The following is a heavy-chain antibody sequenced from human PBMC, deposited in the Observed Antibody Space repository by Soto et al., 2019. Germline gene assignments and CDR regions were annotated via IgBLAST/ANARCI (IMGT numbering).Heavy chain of an antibody. CDR2: IYYTGST. J-gene: IGHJ4*02. CDR1: GGSISPYY. V-gene: IGHV4-59*01. CDR3: VRVGGYYGDYPNFDY. Sequence: QVQLQESGPGLVKPSETLSLTCTISGGSISPYYWSWIRQPPGKGLEWIGYIYYTGSTKYNPSLKSRGTISIGTSQNHFSLRLSSVTAADTAVYYCVRVGGYYGDYPNFDYWGQGAQVTVSS. D-gene: IGHD4-17*01.